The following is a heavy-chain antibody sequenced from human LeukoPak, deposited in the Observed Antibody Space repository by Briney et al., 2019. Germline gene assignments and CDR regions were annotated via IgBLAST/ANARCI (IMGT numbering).Heavy chain of an antibody. CDR2: ISGSGGAT. D-gene: IGHD3-3*01. J-gene: IGHJ3*02. CDR3: AKVPVFSLTISEVVTDDAFDI. V-gene: IGHV3-23*01. CDR1: GFTFSSYA. Sequence: PGGSLRLSCAASGFTFSSYAMSWVRQAPGKGLEWVSAISGSGGATYYADSVKGRFTISRDNSKNTLYLQINSLRAEDTAVYYCAKVPVFSLTISEVVTDDAFDIWGQGTIVTVSS.